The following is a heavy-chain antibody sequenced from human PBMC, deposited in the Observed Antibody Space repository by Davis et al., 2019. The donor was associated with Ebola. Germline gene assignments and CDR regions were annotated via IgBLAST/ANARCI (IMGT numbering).Heavy chain of an antibody. D-gene: IGHD1-26*01. CDR2: ISWNSGSI. Sequence: SLKISCAASGFTFDDYAMHWVRQAPGKGLEWVSGISWNSGSIGYADSVKGRFTISRDNAKNTLYLQMNSLRAEDTAVYYCARGVSRGSYYLMNYWGQGTLVTVSS. CDR3: ARGVSRGSYYLMNY. V-gene: IGHV3-9*01. J-gene: IGHJ4*02. CDR1: GFTFDDYA.